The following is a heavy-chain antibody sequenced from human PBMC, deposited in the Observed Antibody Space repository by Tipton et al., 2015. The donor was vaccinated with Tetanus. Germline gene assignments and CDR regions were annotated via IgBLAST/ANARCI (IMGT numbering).Heavy chain of an antibody. D-gene: IGHD3-10*01. CDR2: IYSGGST. CDR3: ARERELTAPRLNWYFDL. V-gene: IGHV3-66*01. J-gene: IGHJ2*01. CDR1: GFTVSSNY. Sequence: SLRLSCAASGFTVSSNYMSWVRQAPGKGLEWVSVIYSGGSTYYADSVKGRFTISRDNSKNTLYLQMNSLRAEDTAVYYCARERELTAPRLNWYFDLWGRGTLVTVSS.